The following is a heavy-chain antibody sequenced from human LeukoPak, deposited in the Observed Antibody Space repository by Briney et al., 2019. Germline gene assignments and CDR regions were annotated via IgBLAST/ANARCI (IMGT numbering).Heavy chain of an antibody. CDR2: ISGSGGST. CDR3: SKSGGLSGSGRLAMDV. V-gene: IGHV3-23*01. Sequence: GGSLRLSCAASGFTFSTYAMSWVRLAPGKGLEWVSGISGSGGSTYYADSVKGRFTSSRDNSNNTLYVQMNSLRVEDTAVYYCSKSGGLSGSGRLAMDVWGQGTTVTASS. J-gene: IGHJ6*02. CDR1: GFTFSTYA. D-gene: IGHD3-10*01.